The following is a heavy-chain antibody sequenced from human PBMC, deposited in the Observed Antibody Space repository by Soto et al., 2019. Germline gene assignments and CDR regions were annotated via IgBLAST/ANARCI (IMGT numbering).Heavy chain of an antibody. J-gene: IGHJ5*02. CDR2: ISAYNGNT. V-gene: IGHV1-18*01. CDR1: GYTFTSYG. Sequence: QVQLVQSGAEVKKPGASVKVSCKASGYTFTSYGISWVRQAPGQGLEWMGWISAYNGNTNYAQKLQGRVTMTTDTTTSTAYMELMSLRSEDTAVYDCARDYYDSSGAVDWFDPWGKGTLVTVSS. D-gene: IGHD3-22*01. CDR3: ARDYYDSSGAVDWFDP.